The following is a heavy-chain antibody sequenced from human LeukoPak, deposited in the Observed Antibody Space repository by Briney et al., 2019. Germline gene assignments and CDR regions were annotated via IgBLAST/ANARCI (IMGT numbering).Heavy chain of an antibody. D-gene: IGHD2-2*01. CDR2: INPNSGGT. J-gene: IGHJ4*02. CDR3: AREVVPAAETDY. Sequence: ASVKVSCKASGYTFTGYYMHWVRQAPGQGLEWMGWINPNSGGTNYAQKFQGRVTMTRDTSISTAYMELSRLRSDDTAVYHCAREVVPAAETDYWGQGTLVTVSS. V-gene: IGHV1-2*02. CDR1: GYTFTGYY.